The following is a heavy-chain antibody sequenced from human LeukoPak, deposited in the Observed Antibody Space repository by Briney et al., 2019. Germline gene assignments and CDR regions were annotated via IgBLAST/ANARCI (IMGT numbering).Heavy chain of an antibody. J-gene: IGHJ4*02. CDR2: INHGGST. Sequence: SGTLSLTCAVYGGSFSGHFWNWIRQAPGKGLEWIGEINHGGSTNYNPSLKNRVTISVDASKNQFSLKLSSVTAADMAVYYCARGGTMVRGVIPREYWGQGTLVTVSS. D-gene: IGHD3-10*01. CDR1: GGSFSGHF. V-gene: IGHV4-34*01. CDR3: ARGGTMVRGVIPREY.